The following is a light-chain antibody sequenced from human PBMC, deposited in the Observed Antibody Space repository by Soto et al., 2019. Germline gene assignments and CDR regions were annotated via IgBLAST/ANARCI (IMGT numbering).Light chain of an antibody. CDR1: QGISSY. CDR2: AAS. V-gene: IGKV1-9*01. CDR3: QQGGT. J-gene: IGKJ3*01. Sequence: DIQLTQSPSFLSASVGDRVNITCRASQGISSYLAWYQQKPGKAPKLLIYAASTLQSGVPSRFSGSGSGTEFTLTMSSLQPEDFATYYCQQGGTFGPGTNVDI.